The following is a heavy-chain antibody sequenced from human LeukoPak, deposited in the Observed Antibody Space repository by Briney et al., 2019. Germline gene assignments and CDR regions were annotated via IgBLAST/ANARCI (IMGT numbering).Heavy chain of an antibody. CDR3: VKVTWTVAGPY. J-gene: IGHJ4*02. V-gene: IGHV3-7*05. Sequence: GGSLRLSCATSGFTFSNYWMSWVRQAPGKGLEWLAHIKQDGSEKYYVDSVKGRFTISRDNAKNSLYLQMNSLRAEDTALYYCVKVTWTVAGPYWGQGTLVTVSS. D-gene: IGHD6-19*01. CDR1: GFTFSNYW. CDR2: IKQDGSEK.